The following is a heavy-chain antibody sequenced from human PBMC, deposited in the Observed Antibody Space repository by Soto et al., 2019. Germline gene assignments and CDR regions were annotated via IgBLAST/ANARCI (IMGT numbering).Heavy chain of an antibody. V-gene: IGHV3-15*07. CDR3: TTGLGSENSSHDRY. CDR1: GFTFSSAW. Sequence: EVQLVESGGGLVKPGGSLRLSCAASGFTFSSAWLNWVRQTPGKGLEWVGRIKRRADGGTTDYAAPVKGRFTIARDDSANTLYLQMNSLKREDTALYYCTTGLGSENSSHDRYWGQGTLVTVSS. D-gene: IGHD3-10*01. J-gene: IGHJ1*01. CDR2: IKRRADGGTT.